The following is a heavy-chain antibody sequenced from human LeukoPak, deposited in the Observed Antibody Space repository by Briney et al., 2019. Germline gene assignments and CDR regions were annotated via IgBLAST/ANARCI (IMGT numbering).Heavy chain of an antibody. CDR3: TRVGTSGYTADY. V-gene: IGHV3-48*04. D-gene: IGHD3-22*01. J-gene: IGHJ4*02. Sequence: GGSLRLSCAASGFDFSIYSINWVRQAPGKGLEWISYISSTSRNIYFADSVKGRFTISRDNAQNSVSLQMNSLRAEDTAVYFCTRVGTSGYTADYWGQGTRVTDSS. CDR1: GFDFSIYS. CDR2: ISSTSRNI.